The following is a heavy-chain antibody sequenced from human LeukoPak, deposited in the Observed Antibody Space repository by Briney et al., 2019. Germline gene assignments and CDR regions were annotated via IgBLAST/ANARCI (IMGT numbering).Heavy chain of an antibody. J-gene: IGHJ4*02. CDR1: GFIFREYW. V-gene: IGHV3-7*01. Sequence: GGSLTLSCAASGFIFREYWMSWVRQAPGKGLQWVAHIKEDGSEKYYLDSVKGRFTIARDDAGTSLYLQMHSLRDEDTALYYCVRAGWELDYWGQGTPVTVSS. CDR3: VRAGWELDY. CDR2: IKEDGSEK. D-gene: IGHD4-23*01.